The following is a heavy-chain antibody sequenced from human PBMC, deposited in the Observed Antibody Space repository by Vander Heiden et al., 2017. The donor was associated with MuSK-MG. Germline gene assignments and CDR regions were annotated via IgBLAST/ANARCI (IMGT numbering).Heavy chain of an antibody. CDR3: ARVESRYSSSWQYYYYYYMDV. V-gene: IGHV1-18*01. J-gene: IGHJ6*03. D-gene: IGHD6-13*01. CDR2: ISAYNGNT. CDR1: GYTFTSYG. Sequence: QVQLVQSGAEVKKPGASVKVSCKASGYTFTSYGISWVRQAPGQGLEWMGWISAYNGNTNYAQKLQGRVTMTTDTSTSTAYMELRSLRSDDTAVYYCARVESRYSSSWQYYYYYYMDVWGKGTTVTVSS.